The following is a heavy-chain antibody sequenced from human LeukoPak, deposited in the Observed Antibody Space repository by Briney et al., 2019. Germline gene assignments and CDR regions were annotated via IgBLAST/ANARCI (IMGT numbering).Heavy chain of an antibody. J-gene: IGHJ3*02. CDR1: GFSLSSYN. D-gene: IGHD5-24*01. V-gene: IGHV3-48*04. Sequence: GGSLRLSCAASGFSLSSYNMNWVRQAPGKGVEWVSYIRSGGSAINYVDSVKGRFTVSRDNAKNSLYLQMNSLRAEDTAVYYCAREMAASFAFDIWGQGIVVTVSS. CDR2: IRSGGSAI. CDR3: AREMAASFAFDI.